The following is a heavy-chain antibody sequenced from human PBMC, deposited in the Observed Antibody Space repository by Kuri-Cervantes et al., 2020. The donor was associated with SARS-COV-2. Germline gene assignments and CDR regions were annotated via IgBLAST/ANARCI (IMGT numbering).Heavy chain of an antibody. J-gene: IGHJ6*02. V-gene: IGHV3-21*01. Sequence: GGSLRLSCAASEFTFSSYSMNWVRQAPGKGLEWVSSISSSSYIYYADSVKGRFTLSRDNAKNSLYLQMNSLRAEDTAVYYCARGYDSSGYEIYYYYYGMDVWDQGTTVTVSS. CDR2: ISSSSYI. CDR3: ARGYDSSGYEIYYYYYGMDV. CDR1: EFTFSSYS. D-gene: IGHD3-22*01.